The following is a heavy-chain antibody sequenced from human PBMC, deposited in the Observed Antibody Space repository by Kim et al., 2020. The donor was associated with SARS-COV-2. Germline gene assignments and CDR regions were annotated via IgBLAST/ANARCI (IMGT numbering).Heavy chain of an antibody. CDR1: GFTFSSYS. V-gene: IGHV3-21*01. CDR2: ISSSSSYI. D-gene: IGHD3-10*01. Sequence: GGSLRLSCAASGFTFSSYSMNWVRQAPGKGLEWVSSISSSSSYIYYADSVKGRFTISRDNAKNSLYLQMNSLRAEDTAVYYCARVGFDHSRLAPPNAFDIWGQGTMVTVSS. J-gene: IGHJ3*02. CDR3: ARVGFDHSRLAPPNAFDI.